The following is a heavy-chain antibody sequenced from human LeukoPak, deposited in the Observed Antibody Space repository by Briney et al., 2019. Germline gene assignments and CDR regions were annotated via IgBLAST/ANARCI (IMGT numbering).Heavy chain of an antibody. J-gene: IGHJ6*03. CDR2: VSSRGSAI. D-gene: IGHD5/OR15-5a*01. Sequence: GGSLRLSCAASGFTFSDYYMSWIRQAPGRGLEWVSYVSSRGSAIYYADSVKGRFTISRDNAKNSLYLQMNSLKTEDTAVYFCAPLGVSDNYHYMDVWGKGTMVTVSS. V-gene: IGHV3-11*01. CDR1: GFTFSDYY. CDR3: APLGVSDNYHYMDV.